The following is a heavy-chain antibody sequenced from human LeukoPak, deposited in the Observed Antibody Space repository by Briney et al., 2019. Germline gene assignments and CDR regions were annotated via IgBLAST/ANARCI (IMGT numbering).Heavy chain of an antibody. V-gene: IGHV3-30*04. CDR3: ARDFTGVRVFDY. CDR1: GFTFSRYA. Sequence: GRPLRLSCTASGFTFSRYAMHWVREAPGKGLEGVAVISYYGSNKYYADSVKGRFTISRDNSKNTLYLQMNSLRAEDTAVYYCARDFTGVRVFDYWGQGTLVTVSS. D-gene: IGHD3-10*01. J-gene: IGHJ4*02. CDR2: ISYYGSNK.